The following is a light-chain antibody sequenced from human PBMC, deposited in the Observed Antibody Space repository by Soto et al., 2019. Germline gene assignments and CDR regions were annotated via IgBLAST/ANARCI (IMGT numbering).Light chain of an antibody. J-gene: IGKJ4*01. CDR1: QSVSSY. CDR2: DAS. CDR3: QQRSNWPST. V-gene: IGKV3-11*01. Sequence: EIVLTQSPATLSLSPGERATLSCRASQSVSSYLAWYQQKPGQAPRLLIYDASNRATGIPARFSGSWSGTDFTLTISSLEPEDFAGYYCQQRSNWPSTFGGGTKVEIK.